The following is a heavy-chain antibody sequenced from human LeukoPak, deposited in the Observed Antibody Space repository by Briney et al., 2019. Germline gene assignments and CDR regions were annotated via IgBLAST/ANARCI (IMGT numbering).Heavy chain of an antibody. V-gene: IGHV3-23*01. CDR3: AKTIIAARPHYFDY. CDR2: ISGSGGST. Sequence: PGGSLRLSCAASGFTFSSYAMSWVRHAPGKGLEWVSVISGSGGSTYYADSVKGRFTISRDNSKNTLYLQMNSLRAEDTAVYYCAKTIIAARPHYFDYWGQGTLVTVSS. CDR1: GFTFSSYA. J-gene: IGHJ4*02. D-gene: IGHD6-6*01.